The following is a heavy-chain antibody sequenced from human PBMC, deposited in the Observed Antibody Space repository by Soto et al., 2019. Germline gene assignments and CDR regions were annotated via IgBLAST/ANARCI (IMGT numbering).Heavy chain of an antibody. CDR1: GFMFSSYW. CDR3: ARDISPHPGSTWYEALEV. D-gene: IGHD1-1*01. Sequence: GGSVRLSCAASGFMFSSYWMTWVRQAPGKGLEWVANIKEDGSEKYFGDSVQGRFTISRDNAKSSLYLQMNSLRVEDTAVYYCARDISPHPGSTWYEALEVWGQGTMCTVSS. J-gene: IGHJ3*01. CDR2: IKEDGSEK. V-gene: IGHV3-7*01.